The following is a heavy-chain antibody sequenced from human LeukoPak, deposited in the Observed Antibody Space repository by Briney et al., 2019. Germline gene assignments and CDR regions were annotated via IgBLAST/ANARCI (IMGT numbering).Heavy chain of an antibody. CDR1: GFTLSSYA. V-gene: IGHV3-23*01. CDR2: ISGSGDPT. Sequence: GGSLRLSCAPSGFTLSSYAISWVRPAPGGGREWVSSISGSGDPTNYAGPVKGRFTISRNNSKNTLYLKMNSLRAEDTAGYNGAADSSGACPNWFDPWGQGTLVTVSS. J-gene: IGHJ5*02. D-gene: IGHD3-22*01. CDR3: AADSSGACPNWFDP.